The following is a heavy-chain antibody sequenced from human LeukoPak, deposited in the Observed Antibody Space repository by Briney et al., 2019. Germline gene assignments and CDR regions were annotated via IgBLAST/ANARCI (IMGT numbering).Heavy chain of an antibody. J-gene: IGHJ4*02. CDR1: GHTLSDLT. Sequence: ASVKVSCKVSGHTLSDLTMHWVRQAPGRGLEWMGGFDPGNGEIIYAQKFQGRVTMTEDASTDTAYMELSSLKSEDTAVYYCAAGGLYDLLPYWGQGTLVTVSS. D-gene: IGHD3-3*01. V-gene: IGHV1-24*01. CDR3: AAGGLYDLLPY. CDR2: FDPGNGEI.